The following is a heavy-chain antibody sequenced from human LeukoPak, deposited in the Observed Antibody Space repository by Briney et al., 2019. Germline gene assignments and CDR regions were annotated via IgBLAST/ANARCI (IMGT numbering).Heavy chain of an antibody. D-gene: IGHD2-8*01. CDR3: ARGQMAIGSFDY. CDR1: GRSTSRYY. Sequence: SEPLSLTCTVSGRSTSRYYWSWIRQPPGKGLEWIASIYYSGSTNSNPSLKSRFTLSVDTSKNPFSLKLSSVTAADTAVYYCARGQMAIGSFDYWGQGTLVTVSS. V-gene: IGHV4-59*01. CDR2: IYYSGST. J-gene: IGHJ4*02.